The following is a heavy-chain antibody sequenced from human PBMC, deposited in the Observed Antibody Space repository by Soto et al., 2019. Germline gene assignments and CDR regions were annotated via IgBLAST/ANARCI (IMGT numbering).Heavy chain of an antibody. D-gene: IGHD1-1*01. J-gene: IGHJ4*02. Sequence: QVQLVQSGAGVEKPGSSVKVSCKVSGGTTSSYTIGWVRQAPGQGLEWLGNIVPMIGKVDYAQKFQERVTITADKSTRTVYIELSSLRSEDTAIYFCALRTGNWNTLADWGQGTLVTVSS. V-gene: IGHV1-69*02. CDR2: IVPMIGKV. CDR3: ALRTGNWNTLAD. CDR1: GGTTSSYT.